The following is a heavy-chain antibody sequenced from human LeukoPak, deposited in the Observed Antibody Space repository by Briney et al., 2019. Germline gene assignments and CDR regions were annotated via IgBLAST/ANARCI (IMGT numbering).Heavy chain of an antibody. CDR1: RFTFSRNS. CDR2: ISSSSSYI. D-gene: IGHD3-16*01. J-gene: IGHJ3*02. CDR3: ARDGLTSNAFDI. V-gene: IGHV3-21*01. Sequence: RCLTLSCAASRFTFSRNSMNMARVDAAMAPERVSSISSSSSYIYYADSVKGRFTISRDNAKNSLYLQMNSLRAEDTAVYYCARDGLTSNAFDIWGQGTMVTVSS.